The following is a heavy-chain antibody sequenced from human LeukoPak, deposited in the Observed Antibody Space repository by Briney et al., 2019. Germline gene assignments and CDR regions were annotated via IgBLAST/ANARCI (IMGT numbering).Heavy chain of an antibody. D-gene: IGHD3-9*01. CDR2: MNPNSGGT. V-gene: IGHV1-2*02. CDR1: GYTFTGYY. CDR3: GRNYDILSGRHVGAYWLDV. Sequence: ASVKVSCKASGYTFTGYYMHWVRQAPGQGLEWMGWMNPNSGGTNYAQKFQGRITMTRDTSISTAYMELSRLRSDDTAVYYCGRNYDILSGRHVGAYWLDVWGQGTLVTVSS. J-gene: IGHJ5*02.